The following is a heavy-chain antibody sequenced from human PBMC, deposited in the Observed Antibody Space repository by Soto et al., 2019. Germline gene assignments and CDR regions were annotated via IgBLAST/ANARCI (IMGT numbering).Heavy chain of an antibody. CDR2: INHSGST. CDR3: AGQRWELELSKRGYYGMDV. D-gene: IGHD1-7*01. V-gene: IGHV4-34*01. CDR1: GGSFSGYY. J-gene: IGHJ6*02. Sequence: ASETLSLTCAVYGGSFSGYYWSWIRQPPGKGLEWIGEINHSGSTNYNPSLKSRVTISVDTSKNQFSLKLSSVTAADTAVYYCAGQRWELELSKRGYYGMDVWGQGTTVTVSS.